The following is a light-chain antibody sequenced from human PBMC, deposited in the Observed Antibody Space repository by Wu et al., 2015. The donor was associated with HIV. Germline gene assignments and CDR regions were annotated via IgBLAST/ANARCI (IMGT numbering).Light chain of an antibody. Sequence: EIVLTQFPATLSLSPGERATLSCRASQSVASFLAWYQQKPGQAPRLLIYDASNRATGIPARFSGSGSGTDFTLTISRLEPEDSAVYHCQQYAKSPPTFGQGTKLEIK. CDR3: QQYAKSPPT. V-gene: IGKV3-11*01. J-gene: IGKJ2*01. CDR1: QSVASF. CDR2: DAS.